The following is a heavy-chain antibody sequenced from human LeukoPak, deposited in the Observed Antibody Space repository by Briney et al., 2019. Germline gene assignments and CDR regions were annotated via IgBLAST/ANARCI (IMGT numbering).Heavy chain of an antibody. CDR2: ISSNGGST. Sequence: TGGSLRLSCSASGFTFSSYAMHWVRQAPGKGLEYVSAISSNGGSTYYADSVKGRSTISRDNSKNTLYLQMSSLRAEDTAVYYCARLYSSSSGLRASGYWGQGTLVTVSS. J-gene: IGHJ4*02. CDR3: ARLYSSSSGLRASGY. CDR1: GFTFSSYA. D-gene: IGHD6-6*01. V-gene: IGHV3-64D*09.